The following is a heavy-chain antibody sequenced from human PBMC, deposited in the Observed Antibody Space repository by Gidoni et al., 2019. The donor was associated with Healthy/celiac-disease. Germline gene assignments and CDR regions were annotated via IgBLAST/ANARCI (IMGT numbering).Heavy chain of an antibody. V-gene: IGHV4-34*01. J-gene: IGHJ5*02. Sequence: QVQLQQWGAGLLKPSETLSLTCAVYGGSFSGYYWSWIRQPPGKGLEWIGEINHSGSTNYNPSLKSRVTISVDTSKNQFSLKLSSVTAADTAVYYCAGTRTIFGVVIRTRWFDPWGQGTLVTVSS. D-gene: IGHD3-3*01. CDR3: AGTRTIFGVVIRTRWFDP. CDR1: GGSFSGYY. CDR2: INHSGST.